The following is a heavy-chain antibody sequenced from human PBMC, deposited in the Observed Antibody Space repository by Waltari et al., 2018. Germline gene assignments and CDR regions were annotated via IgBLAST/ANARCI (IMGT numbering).Heavy chain of an antibody. CDR2: VGTGGVT. CDR3: VRGAYRGNDF. D-gene: IGHD1-1*01. J-gene: IGHJ4*02. Sequence: RLSCIASGFTFRSYDMHWVRQMSGKGLECVAVVGTGGVTHYAESVRGRFTISRDNVKNSLYLQMNSLRVEDTAEYYCVRGAYRGNDFWGQGTRVTVSS. V-gene: IGHV3-13*04. CDR1: GFTFRSYD.